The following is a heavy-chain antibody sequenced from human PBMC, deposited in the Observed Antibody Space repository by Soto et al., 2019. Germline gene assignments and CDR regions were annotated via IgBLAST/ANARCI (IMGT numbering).Heavy chain of an antibody. CDR1: GFTFSSYG. J-gene: IGHJ6*02. CDR3: ARDRYSSSIYYYGMDV. D-gene: IGHD6-6*01. CDR2: IWYDGSNK. Sequence: GGSLRLSCAASGFTFSSYGMHWVRQAPGKGLEWVAVIWYDGSNKYYADSVKGRFTISRDNSKNTLYLQMNSLRAEDTAVYYCARDRYSSSIYYYGMDVWGQGTTVTVSS. V-gene: IGHV3-33*01.